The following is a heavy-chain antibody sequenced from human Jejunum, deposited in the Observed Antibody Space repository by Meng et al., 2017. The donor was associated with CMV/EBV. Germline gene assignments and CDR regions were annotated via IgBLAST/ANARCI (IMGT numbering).Heavy chain of an antibody. CDR2: TRNKANSYTT. D-gene: IGHD3-16*01. J-gene: IGHJ4*02. CDR1: GFTFSDHY. CDR3: ARDYGD. V-gene: IGHV3-72*01. Sequence: RLSCAASGFTFSDHYMDWVRKAPGKGLEWVGRTRNKANSYTTEYAASVKGRFIISRDGSKNSLYLQMNSLKIEDTAVYYCARDYGDWGQGTLVTVSS.